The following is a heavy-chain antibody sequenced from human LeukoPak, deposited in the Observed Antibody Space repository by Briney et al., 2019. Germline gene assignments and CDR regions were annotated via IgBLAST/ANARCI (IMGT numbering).Heavy chain of an antibody. J-gene: IGHJ6*02. CDR2: IIPIFCTA. Sequence: GSSVKVSCKASGGTFSSYAISWVRQAPGQGLEWMGGIIPIFCTANYAQKFQGRVTITADESTSTAYMELSSLRSEDTAVYYCARDSGYSGPRGYYYGMDVWGQGTTVTVSS. V-gene: IGHV1-69*01. CDR3: ARDSGYSGPRGYYYGMDV. D-gene: IGHD5-12*01. CDR1: GGTFSSYA.